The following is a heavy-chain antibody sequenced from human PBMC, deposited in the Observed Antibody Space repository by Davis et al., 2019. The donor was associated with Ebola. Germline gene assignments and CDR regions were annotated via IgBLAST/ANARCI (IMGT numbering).Heavy chain of an antibody. V-gene: IGHV3-30*18. D-gene: IGHD4-17*01. CDR1: GFTFSTEC. J-gene: IGHJ4*02. CDR3: AKIAVTTVTTDEDY. CDR2: VSYDGRNK. Sequence: PGGSLRLSCAASGFTFSTECMHWVRQTPGKGLEWLAVVSYDGRNKYYADSVKGRFTIPRDNSKNTVSLQMNSLRPEDTAVYYCAKIAVTTVTTDEDYWGQGTLVTVSS.